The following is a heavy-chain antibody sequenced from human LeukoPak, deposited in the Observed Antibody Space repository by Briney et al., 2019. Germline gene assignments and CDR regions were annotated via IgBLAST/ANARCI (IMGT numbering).Heavy chain of an antibody. D-gene: IGHD3-22*01. V-gene: IGHV3-74*01. CDR1: GFTFSSYW. J-gene: IGHJ4*02. Sequence: PGGSLRLSCVASGFTFSSYWMHWVRQAPGKGLVWVSRIDTDGSSTSYADSVKGRFTISRDNAKNTLYLQMNSLRAEDTAVYYCARVAGGVYYDSSGYNRPDYWGQGTLVTVSS. CDR2: IDTDGSST. CDR3: ARVAGGVYYDSSGYNRPDY.